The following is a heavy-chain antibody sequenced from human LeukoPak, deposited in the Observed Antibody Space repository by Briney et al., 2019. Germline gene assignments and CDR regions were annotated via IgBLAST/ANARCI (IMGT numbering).Heavy chain of an antibody. CDR3: ARGHSSGNQYDAFDM. CDR2: INADGGST. D-gene: IGHD3-22*01. V-gene: IGHV3-74*01. Sequence: GGSLRLSCAASGFTFSSYAMSWVRQAPGEGLVWVSRINADGGSTVYADSVRGRFTISRDNAKNTVYLQMNSLSTEDTAVYYCARGHSSGNQYDAFDMWGQGTRVTVSS. J-gene: IGHJ3*02. CDR1: GFTFSSYA.